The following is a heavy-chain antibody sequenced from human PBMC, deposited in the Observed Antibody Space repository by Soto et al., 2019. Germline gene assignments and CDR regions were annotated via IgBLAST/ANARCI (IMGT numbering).Heavy chain of an antibody. CDR2: ISSSSTTI. Sequence: GGSLRLSCAASGFTFSSYSMNWVRQAPGKGLEWVSYISSSSTTIYYADSVKGRFTISRDKAKKSLYLQMNSLRDEDTAVFYCARELESQYYYDGSGYSFSYYGMDVWGQGTTVTVSS. D-gene: IGHD3-22*01. CDR1: GFTFSSYS. V-gene: IGHV3-48*02. J-gene: IGHJ6*02. CDR3: ARELESQYYYDGSGYSFSYYGMDV.